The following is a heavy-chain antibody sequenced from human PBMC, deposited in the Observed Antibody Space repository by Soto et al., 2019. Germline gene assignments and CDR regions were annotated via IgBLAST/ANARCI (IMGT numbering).Heavy chain of an antibody. Sequence: RILKTQGEGLEWIGEINHSGSTNYNPSLKSRVTISVDTSKNQFSLKLSSVTAADTAVYYCARGPCVVVAATGFDYWGHGTLVIVFS. V-gene: IGHV4-34*01. CDR3: ARGPCVVVAATGFDY. D-gene: IGHD2-15*01. J-gene: IGHJ4*01. CDR2: INHSGST.